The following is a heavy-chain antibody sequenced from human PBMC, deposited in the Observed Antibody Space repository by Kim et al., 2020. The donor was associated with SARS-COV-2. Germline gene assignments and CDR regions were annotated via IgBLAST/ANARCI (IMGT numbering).Heavy chain of an antibody. CDR3: VRDRMGGAFDM. J-gene: IGHJ3*02. CDR1: GFTFSAYD. Sequence: GGSLRLSCATSGFTFSAYDMNWVRQAPGKGLEWLSFITKSSTTIYYADSVEGRFTISRDNATNPLFLQMNSLRDEDTALYYCVRDRMGGAFDMWGPGTMV. D-gene: IGHD3-16*01. V-gene: IGHV3-48*02. CDR2: ITKSSTTI.